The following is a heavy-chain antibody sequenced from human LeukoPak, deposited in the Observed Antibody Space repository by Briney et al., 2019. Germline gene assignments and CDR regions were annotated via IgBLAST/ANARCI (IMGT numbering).Heavy chain of an antibody. CDR2: IIPIFGTA. V-gene: IGHV1-69*06. CDR3: ARVRTYGSGSYYSYYYYMDV. D-gene: IGHD3-10*01. Sequence: ASAKVSCKASGGTFSSYAISWVRQAPGQGLEWMGGIIPIFGTANYAQKFQGRVTITADKSTSTAYMELSSLRSEDTAVYYCARVRTYGSGSYYSYYYYMDVWGKGTTVTVSS. CDR1: GGTFSSYA. J-gene: IGHJ6*03.